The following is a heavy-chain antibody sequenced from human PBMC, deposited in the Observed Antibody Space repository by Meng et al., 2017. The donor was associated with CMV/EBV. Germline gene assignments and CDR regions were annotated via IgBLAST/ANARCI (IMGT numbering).Heavy chain of an antibody. CDR3: AREEGIAARSDWFDP. CDR1: EHTFTSYY. V-gene: IGHV1-46*01. Sequence: QVQLVHAGAEVKTPGASVKVSCKASEHTFTSYYMHWVRQAPGQGLEWMGIINPSGGSTSYAQKFQGRVTMTRDTSTSTVYMELSSLRSEDTAVYYCAREEGIAARSDWFDPWGQGTLVTVSS. D-gene: IGHD6-6*01. CDR2: INPSGGST. J-gene: IGHJ5*02.